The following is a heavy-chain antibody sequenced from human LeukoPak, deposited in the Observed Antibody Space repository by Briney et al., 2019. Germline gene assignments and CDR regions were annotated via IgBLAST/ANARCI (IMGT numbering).Heavy chain of an antibody. CDR3: ARHRRAGGYYYYYMDV. Sequence: GESLKISCKGSGYSFTSYWIGWVRQMPEKGLEWMGIIYPGDSDTRYSPSFQGQVTISADKSISTAYLQWSSLKASDTAMYYCARHRRAGGYYYYYMDVWGKGTTVTVSS. CDR1: GYSFTSYW. V-gene: IGHV5-51*01. D-gene: IGHD6-13*01. CDR2: IYPGDSDT. J-gene: IGHJ6*03.